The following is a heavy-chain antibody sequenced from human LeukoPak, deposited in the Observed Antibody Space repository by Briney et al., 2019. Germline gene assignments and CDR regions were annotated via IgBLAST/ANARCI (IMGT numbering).Heavy chain of an antibody. CDR3: ARDEERRRSINYFDY. D-gene: IGHD1-26*01. Sequence: SETLSLTCTVSGGSISSYYWSWIRQPAGKGLEWIGRIYTSGSTNYNPSLKSRVTMSVDTSKNQFSLKLSSVTAADTAVYYCARDEERRRSINYFDYWGQGTLVTVSS. V-gene: IGHV4-4*07. CDR2: IYTSGST. CDR1: GGSISSYY. J-gene: IGHJ4*02.